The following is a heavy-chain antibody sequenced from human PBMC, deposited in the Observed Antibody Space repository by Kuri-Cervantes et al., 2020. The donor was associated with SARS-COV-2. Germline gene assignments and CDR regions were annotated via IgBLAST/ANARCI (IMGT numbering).Heavy chain of an antibody. CDR2: INHSGST. Sequence: GSLRLSCAVYGGSFSGYYWSWIRQPPGKGLEWIGEINHSGSTNYNPSLKSRVTMSVDTSKNQFSLKLSSVTAADTAVYYCARHQWFDPWGQGTLVTVSS. J-gene: IGHJ5*02. D-gene: IGHD2-2*01. CDR1: GGSFSGYY. CDR3: ARHQWFDP. V-gene: IGHV4-34*01.